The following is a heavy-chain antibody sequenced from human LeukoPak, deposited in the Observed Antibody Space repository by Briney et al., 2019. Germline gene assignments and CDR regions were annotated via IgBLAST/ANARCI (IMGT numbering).Heavy chain of an antibody. CDR3: ARGVYADSSGYPS. Sequence: GGSLRLSCAASGFTFSTYSMNWVRQAPGKGPEWVSYITSSSTTIYYADSVKGRFTISRDNAKNSLYLQMNSLRVEDTALYYCARGVYADSSGYPSWGQGTMVIVSS. V-gene: IGHV3-48*01. J-gene: IGHJ3*01. CDR1: GFTFSTYS. D-gene: IGHD3-22*01. CDR2: ITSSSTTI.